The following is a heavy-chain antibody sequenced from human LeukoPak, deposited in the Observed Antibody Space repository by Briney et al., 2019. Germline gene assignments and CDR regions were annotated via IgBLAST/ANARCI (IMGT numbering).Heavy chain of an antibody. CDR1: GFTFSSYW. CDR2: IKQDGSEK. CDR3: ARDRITIFGGVDY. D-gene: IGHD3-3*01. Sequence: GGSLRLSCAASGFTFSSYWMSWVRQAPGKGLEWVANIKQDGSEKYYVDSVKGRFTISRDNAKNSLYLQMNSLRAEDTAVYYCARDRITIFGGVDYWGQGTLVTVSP. J-gene: IGHJ4*02. V-gene: IGHV3-7*05.